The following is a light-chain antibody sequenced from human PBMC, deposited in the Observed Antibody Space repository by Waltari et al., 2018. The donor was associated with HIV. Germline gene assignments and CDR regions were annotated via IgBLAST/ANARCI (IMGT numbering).Light chain of an antibody. CDR3: QQYYTLRST. CDR2: WAS. V-gene: IGKV4-1*01. Sequence: DIVMTQSPDSLAVSLGARAPVTCTSSRTVLYNRNYLAWYQQKPGQAPKVLIYWASTRAFGVPDRFSGSGSGTDFSLTISRVQADDVAIYYCQQYYTLRSTFGGGTKIEI. CDR1: RTVLYNRNY. J-gene: IGKJ4*01.